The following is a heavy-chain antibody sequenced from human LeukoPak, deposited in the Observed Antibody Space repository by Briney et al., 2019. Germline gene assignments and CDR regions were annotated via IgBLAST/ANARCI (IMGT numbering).Heavy chain of an antibody. J-gene: IGHJ4*02. CDR1: GYTFTGYY. Sequence: ASVKVSCKASGYTFTGYYMHWVRQAPGQGLEWMGWINPNSGGTNYAQKFQGRVTMTRDTSISTAYMELSRLRSDDTAVYYCARDIHLWFGELGNDDYWGQGTLVTVSS. CDR3: ARDIHLWFGELGNDDY. V-gene: IGHV1-2*02. D-gene: IGHD3-10*01. CDR2: INPNSGGT.